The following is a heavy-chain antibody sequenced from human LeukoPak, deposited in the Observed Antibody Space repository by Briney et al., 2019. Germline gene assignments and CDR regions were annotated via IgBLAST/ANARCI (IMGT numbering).Heavy chain of an antibody. Sequence: GESLKISCKGSGYSFANSWIGWVRQMPGKGLEWMGIIYPGDSNTRYSPSFQGQVTISADKSTTTAYLQWSRLEASDTAMYYCARHGAIAARGIDYWGQGTLVTASS. V-gene: IGHV5-51*01. CDR2: IYPGDSNT. D-gene: IGHD6-6*01. CDR1: GYSFANSW. J-gene: IGHJ4*02. CDR3: ARHGAIAARGIDY.